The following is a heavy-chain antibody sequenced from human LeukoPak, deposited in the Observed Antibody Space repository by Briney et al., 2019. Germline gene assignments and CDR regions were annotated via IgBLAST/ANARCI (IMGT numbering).Heavy chain of an antibody. Sequence: GGSLRLSCTASGFTFSTYAMTWVRQAPGKGLEWVSAIGTAGDTYYPGSVKGRFTISRENAKNSLYLQMNSLRAGDTAVYYCARGRENYGTMDVWGKGTTVTISS. CDR1: GFTFSTYA. CDR2: IGTAGDT. V-gene: IGHV3-13*01. D-gene: IGHD3-16*01. CDR3: ARGRENYGTMDV. J-gene: IGHJ6*03.